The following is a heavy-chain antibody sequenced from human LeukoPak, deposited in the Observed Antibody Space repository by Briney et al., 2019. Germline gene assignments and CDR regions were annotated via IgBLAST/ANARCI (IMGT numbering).Heavy chain of an antibody. V-gene: IGHV1-8*01. D-gene: IGHD3-22*01. Sequence: ASVKVSCKASGYTFTSYDINWVRQATGQGLEWMGWMNPNSGNTGYARNFQGRVTMTRDTSISTAYMELSSLRSEDTAVYYCASGPTDTSGPIAGYFDYWGQGTLVTVSS. CDR3: ASGPTDTSGPIAGYFDY. CDR1: GYTFTSYD. CDR2: MNPNSGNT. J-gene: IGHJ4*02.